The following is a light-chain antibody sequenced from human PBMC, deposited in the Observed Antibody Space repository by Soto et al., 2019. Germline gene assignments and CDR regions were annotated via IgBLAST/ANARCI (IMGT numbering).Light chain of an antibody. Sequence: QPVLTQPPSASGTPGQRVTISCSGSSSNIGSNYVCWYQQLPGTAPQLLIYRNNQRPSGLPDRFSGSKSGTSASLANSGLRSEDEADYYCASWDDSLSGVVFGGGTKLTVL. V-gene: IGLV1-47*01. CDR2: RNN. CDR1: SSNIGSNY. CDR3: ASWDDSLSGVV. J-gene: IGLJ2*01.